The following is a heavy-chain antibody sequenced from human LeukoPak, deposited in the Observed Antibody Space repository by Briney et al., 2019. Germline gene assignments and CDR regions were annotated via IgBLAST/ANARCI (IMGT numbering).Heavy chain of an antibody. J-gene: IGHJ4*02. V-gene: IGHV4-4*02. D-gene: IGHD6-19*01. Sequence: PSETLSLTCAVSGVSISTSNWWSWVRQPPGEGLGWIGEIYHSGSTNYNPSLKSRVTISVDESNNHFSLNLTSVTAADTAVYYCASQRLGLDYWGQGTLVTVSS. CDR3: ASQRLGLDY. CDR2: IYHSGST. CDR1: GVSISTSNW.